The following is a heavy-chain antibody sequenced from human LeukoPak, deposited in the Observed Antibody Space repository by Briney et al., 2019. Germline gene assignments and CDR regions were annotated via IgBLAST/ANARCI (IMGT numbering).Heavy chain of an antibody. CDR2: IIPIFGTA. CDR1: GGTFSSYA. CDR3: ARDHGDTRYYYYGMDV. V-gene: IGHV1-69*13. Sequence: ASVKVSCKASGGTFSSYAISWVRQAPGRGREWMGGIIPIFGTANYAQKFQGRVTITADESTSTAYMELSSLRSEDTAVYYCARDHGDTRYYYYGMDVWGQGTTVTVSS. J-gene: IGHJ6*02. D-gene: IGHD4-17*01.